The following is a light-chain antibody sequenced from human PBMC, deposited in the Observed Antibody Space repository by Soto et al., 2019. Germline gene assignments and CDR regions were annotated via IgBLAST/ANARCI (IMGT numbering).Light chain of an antibody. Sequence: EIVMTQSPVTLSVSPGERATLSCRASQSISSNLAWYQQKPGQAPRLLIYGASTRATGIPARFSGSGSETEFTLTISSLQSEDFAVYYCQQYNNRPPLTFGQGTRLEIK. J-gene: IGKJ5*01. CDR2: GAS. CDR3: QQYNNRPPLT. CDR1: QSISSN. V-gene: IGKV3-15*01.